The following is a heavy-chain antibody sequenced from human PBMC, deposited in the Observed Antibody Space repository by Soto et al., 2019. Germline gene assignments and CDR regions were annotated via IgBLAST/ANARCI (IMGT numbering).Heavy chain of an antibody. CDR1: GYSFSTYW. V-gene: IGHV5-51*01. Sequence: GESLKISCKGSGYSFSTYWIGWVRQLPGKGLEWMGIIYPDDSNSRYSPSFQGQVTISANKATNTAFLQWSSLRASDTAMYYCARVVVPAANSYYGMDVWGQGTTVTVSS. D-gene: IGHD2-2*01. CDR3: ARVVVPAANSYYGMDV. J-gene: IGHJ6*02. CDR2: IYPDDSNS.